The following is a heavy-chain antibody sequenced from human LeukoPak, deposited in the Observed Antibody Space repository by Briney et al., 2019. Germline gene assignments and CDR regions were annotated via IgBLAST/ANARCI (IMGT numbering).Heavy chain of an antibody. CDR3: ARVGGDGYNLVFQH. V-gene: IGHV1-69*05. Sequence: ASVKVSCKASGGTFSSYAISWVRQAPGQGLEWMGRIIPIFGTANYAQKFQGRVTITTDESTSTAYMELSSLRSEDTAVYYCARVGGDGYNLVFQHWGQGTLVTVSP. CDR2: IIPIFGTA. J-gene: IGHJ1*01. CDR1: GGTFSSYA. D-gene: IGHD5-24*01.